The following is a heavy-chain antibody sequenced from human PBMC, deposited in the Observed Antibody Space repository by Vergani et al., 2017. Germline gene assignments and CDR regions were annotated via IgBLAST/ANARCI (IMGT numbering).Heavy chain of an antibody. Sequence: QVQLQESGPGLVKPSETLSLTCTVSGCSISSYYLSWIRQPPGKGLEWIGYIYYSGSTNYNPSLKSRVTISVGTSKNQFSLKLSSVTAADTAVYYCARGRYYDSSGYYYLFDYWGQGTLVTVSS. CDR2: IYYSGST. V-gene: IGHV4-59*01. J-gene: IGHJ4*02. D-gene: IGHD3-22*01. CDR1: GCSISSYY. CDR3: ARGRYYDSSGYYYLFDY.